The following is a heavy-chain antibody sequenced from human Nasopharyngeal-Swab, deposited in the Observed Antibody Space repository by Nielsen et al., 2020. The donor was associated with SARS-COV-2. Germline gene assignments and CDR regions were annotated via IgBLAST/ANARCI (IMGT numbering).Heavy chain of an antibody. CDR2: ISYDGSNK. J-gene: IGHJ6*02. V-gene: IGHV3-30*03. D-gene: IGHD3-9*01. CDR1: GFTFSSYG. CDR3: ARLPRYYDILTGYNSYYYGMDV. Sequence: GESLKISCAASGFTFSSYGMHWVRPAPGKGLEWVAVISYDGSNKYYADSVKGRFTISRDNSKNTLYLQMNSLRAEDTAVYYCARLPRYYDILTGYNSYYYGMDVWGQGTTVTVSS.